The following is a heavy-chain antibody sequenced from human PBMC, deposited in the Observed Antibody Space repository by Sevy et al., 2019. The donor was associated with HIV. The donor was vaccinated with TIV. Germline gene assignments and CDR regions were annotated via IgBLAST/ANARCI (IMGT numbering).Heavy chain of an antibody. J-gene: IGHJ6*02. CDR3: AEVSPSYYCGVGA. CDR1: GDSVSSGY. CDR2: FYYSGRT. V-gene: IGHV4-59*02. Sequence: SETLSLTCAVSGDSVSSGYWSWIRQPPGKGLEWIGYFYYSGRTNYNPSLKSRVTISVDTSKNQFSLKLTSVTAADTAVYYCAEVSPSYYCGVGAWGQGTTVTVSS.